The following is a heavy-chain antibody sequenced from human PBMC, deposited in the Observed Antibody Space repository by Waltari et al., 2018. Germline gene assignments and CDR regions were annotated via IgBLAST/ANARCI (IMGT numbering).Heavy chain of an antibody. CDR1: GYTFTAYY. Sequence: QVHLVQSGAEVKQPGASVRVSCKTSGYTFTAYYLHWVRQAPGQGLEWMAWLNSNTGDSQSAQTFEGRVTVTRDTSLTTAYLELSGLRSDDTALYYCARETLPGNKIIDYWGQGTLVTVSS. D-gene: IGHD1-1*01. J-gene: IGHJ4*02. V-gene: IGHV1-2*02. CDR3: ARETLPGNKIIDY. CDR2: LNSNTGDS.